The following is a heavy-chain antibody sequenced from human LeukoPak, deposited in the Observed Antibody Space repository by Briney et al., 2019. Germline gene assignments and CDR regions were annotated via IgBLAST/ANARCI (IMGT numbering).Heavy chain of an antibody. Sequence: KKSGPTLVNPTQTLTLTCTFSGFSLSTSGVGVGWIRQPPGKALEWLALISWDDDKRYSPSLKSRLTITKDTSKNQVVLTMTNMDPVDTATYYCAHTSGSYYNVGWSFDYWGQGTLVTVSS. D-gene: IGHD3-10*01. CDR3: AHTSGSYYNVGWSFDY. V-gene: IGHV2-5*02. J-gene: IGHJ4*02. CDR2: ISWDDDK. CDR1: GFSLSTSGVG.